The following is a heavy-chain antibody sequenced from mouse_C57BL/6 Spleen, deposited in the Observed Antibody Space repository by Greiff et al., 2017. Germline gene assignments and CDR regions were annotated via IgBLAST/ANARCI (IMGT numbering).Heavy chain of an antibody. J-gene: IGHJ1*03. V-gene: IGHV14-1*01. D-gene: IGHD2-4*01. Sequence: LVESGAELVRPGASVKLSCTASGFNIKDYYMHWVKQRPEQGLAWIGRIDPEDGDTEYAPKFQGKATMTADTSSNTAYLPLSSLTSEDSAVYYCARRGYYYYDVWYFDVWGTGTTVTVSS. CDR2: IDPEDGDT. CDR3: ARRGYYYYDVWYFDV. CDR1: GFNIKDYY.